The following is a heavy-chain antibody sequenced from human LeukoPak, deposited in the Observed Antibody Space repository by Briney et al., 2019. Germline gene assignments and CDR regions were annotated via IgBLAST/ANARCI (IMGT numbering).Heavy chain of an antibody. V-gene: IGHV4-59*01. D-gene: IGHD4-23*01. J-gene: IGHJ3*02. CDR3: ARADYGGNSEAAFDI. CDR1: GGSISSYY. CDR2: IYYSGST. Sequence: SETLSLTCTVPGGSISSYYWSWIRQPPGKGLEWIGYIYYSGSTNYNPSLKSRVTISVDTSKNQFSLKLSSVTAADTAVYYCARADYGGNSEAAFDIWGQGTMVTVSS.